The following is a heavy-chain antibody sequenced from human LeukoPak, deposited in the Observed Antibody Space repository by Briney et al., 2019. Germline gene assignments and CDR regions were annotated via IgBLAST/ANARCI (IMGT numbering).Heavy chain of an antibody. CDR1: GGSISSYY. V-gene: IGHV4-59*01. J-gene: IGHJ4*02. CDR2: INYSGST. D-gene: IGHD1-26*01. Sequence: SETLSLTCTVSGGSISSYYWNWIRQPPGKGLEWIGYINYSGSTNYNPSLKSRVTISVDTSKNQFSLKLSSVTAADTAVYYCARDGASGSYYRYWGQGTLVTVSS. CDR3: ARDGASGSYYRY.